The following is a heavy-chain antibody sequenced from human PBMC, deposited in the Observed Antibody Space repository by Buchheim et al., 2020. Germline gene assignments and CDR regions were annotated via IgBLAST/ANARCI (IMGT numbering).Heavy chain of an antibody. D-gene: IGHD1-26*01. Sequence: QVQLVESGGGVVQPGRSLRLSCAASGFTFSSYGMHWARQAPGKGLEWVAVISYDGSNKYYADSVKGRFTISRDNSKNTLYLQMNSLRAEDTAVYYCAKDEVGATRYWGQGTL. CDR2: ISYDGSNK. V-gene: IGHV3-30*18. J-gene: IGHJ4*02. CDR3: AKDEVGATRY. CDR1: GFTFSSYG.